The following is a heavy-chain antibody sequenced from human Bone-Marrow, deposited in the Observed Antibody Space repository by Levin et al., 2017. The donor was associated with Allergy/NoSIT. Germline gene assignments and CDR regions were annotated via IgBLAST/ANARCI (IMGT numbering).Heavy chain of an antibody. CDR3: ARESPSEGGMDV. V-gene: IGHV4-4*02. Sequence: SETLSLTCAVSGGSLSSNNWWNWVRQPPGKGLEWIGEIYHSGSTNYNPSLKSRVTMSVDKSKNQFSLKLSSVTAADTAVYYCARESPSEGGMDVWGQGTTVTVFS. CDR2: IYHSGST. CDR1: GGSLSSNNW. J-gene: IGHJ6*02.